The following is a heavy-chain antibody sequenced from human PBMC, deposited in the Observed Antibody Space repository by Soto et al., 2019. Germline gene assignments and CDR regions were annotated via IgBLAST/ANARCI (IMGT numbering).Heavy chain of an antibody. D-gene: IGHD2-15*01. Sequence: QVQLVQSGAEVKRPGGSVKGFCKASGYTFTTYYMHWVRQAPGQGLEWLGIINPNGGGTTYAQKFQGRVTMTRDTSTSTVYLELSSLRSEDTAVYYCARAGYCSGGTCFHGNCDYWGQGTLVTVSA. V-gene: IGHV1-46*01. CDR3: ARAGYCSGGTCFHGNCDY. CDR2: INPNGGGT. J-gene: IGHJ4*02. CDR1: GYTFTTYY.